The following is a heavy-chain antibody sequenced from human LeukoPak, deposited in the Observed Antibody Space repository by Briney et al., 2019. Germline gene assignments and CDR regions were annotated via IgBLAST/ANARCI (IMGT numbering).Heavy chain of an antibody. J-gene: IGHJ4*02. CDR1: GYTFTGHY. Sequence: GASVKVSCKASGYTFTGHYIHWVRRAPGQGLEWMGWINPDGGGARYVPKFQGRVTMTRDTSTTTAYMELSSLRSDDTAVYYWARDSSGRNSFDNWGQGTLVTVSS. D-gene: IGHD1-14*01. CDR3: ARDSSGRNSFDN. CDR2: INPDGGGA. V-gene: IGHV1-2*02.